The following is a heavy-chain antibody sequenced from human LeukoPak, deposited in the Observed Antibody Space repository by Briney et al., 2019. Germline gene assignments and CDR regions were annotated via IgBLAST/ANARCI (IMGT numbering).Heavy chain of an antibody. CDR1: GGSISSSSYY. V-gene: IGHV4-39*01. CDR3: ARQRSGYYSY. J-gene: IGHJ4*02. D-gene: IGHD3-3*01. CDR2: IYYSGST. Sequence: SETLSLTCTVSGGSISSSSYYWGWIRQPPGKGLEWIGSIYYSGSTHYNPSLKIRVTISVDTSKNQFSLKLSSVTAADTAVYYCARQRSGYYSYWGQGTLVTVSS.